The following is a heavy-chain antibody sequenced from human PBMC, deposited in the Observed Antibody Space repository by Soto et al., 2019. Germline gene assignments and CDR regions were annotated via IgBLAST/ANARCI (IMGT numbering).Heavy chain of an antibody. CDR1: GYTFTSSD. V-gene: IGHV1-8*01. J-gene: IGHJ6*02. D-gene: IGHD3-3*01. CDR2: MNPNTGNS. CDR3: ARGLRLRFLEWLYEGPYYYYGMDV. Sequence: ASVKVSCKASGYTFTSSDINWVRQAPGQGLEWVGWMNPNTGNSGFAQKFQGRVTMTRNTSISTAYMELSSLRSEDTAVYYCARGLRLRFLEWLYEGPYYYYGMDVWGQGTTVTVSS.